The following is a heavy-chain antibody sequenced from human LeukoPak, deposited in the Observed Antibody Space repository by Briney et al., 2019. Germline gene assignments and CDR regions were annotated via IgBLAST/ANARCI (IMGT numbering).Heavy chain of an antibody. Sequence: GASVKVSCKASGYTFTDYYLHWVRQAPGQGLEWMGWINPNSGGTKYAQKFQGRVTMTRDTSISTAYMELSRLRSDDTAVYYCARALFLLHLDVWGKGTTVTISS. D-gene: IGHD2-21*01. CDR2: INPNSGGT. J-gene: IGHJ6*04. V-gene: IGHV1-2*02. CDR1: GYTFTDYY. CDR3: ARALFLLHLDV.